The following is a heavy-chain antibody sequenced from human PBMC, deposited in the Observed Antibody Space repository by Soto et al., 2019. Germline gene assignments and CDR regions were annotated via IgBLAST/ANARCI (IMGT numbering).Heavy chain of an antibody. Sequence: SETLSLTCAVSGGSISSGGYSWSWIRQPPGKGLEWIGYIYHSGSTYYNPSLKSRVTISVDRSKNQFSLKLSSVTAADTAVYYCARVARGEYQLLLGGAWFDPWGQGTLVTVSS. CDR3: ARVARGEYQLLLGGAWFDP. J-gene: IGHJ5*02. CDR1: GGSISSGGYS. CDR2: IYHSGST. D-gene: IGHD2-2*01. V-gene: IGHV4-30-2*01.